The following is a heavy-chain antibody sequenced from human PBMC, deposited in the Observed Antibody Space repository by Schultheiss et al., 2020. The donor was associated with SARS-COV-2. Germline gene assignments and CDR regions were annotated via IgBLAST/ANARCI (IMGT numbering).Heavy chain of an antibody. D-gene: IGHD3-3*01. Sequence: SETLSLTCTVSGGSISSYYWSWIRQPPGKGLEWIGSIYYSGSTYYNPSLKSRVTISVDTSKNQFSLKLSSVTAADTAVYYCARAYITIFGVVHYNWFDPWGQGTLVTVSS. CDR3: ARAYITIFGVVHYNWFDP. CDR1: GGSISSYY. J-gene: IGHJ5*02. V-gene: IGHV4-59*12. CDR2: IYYSGST.